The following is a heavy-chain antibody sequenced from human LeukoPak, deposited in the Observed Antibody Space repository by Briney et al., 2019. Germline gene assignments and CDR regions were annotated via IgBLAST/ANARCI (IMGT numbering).Heavy chain of an antibody. V-gene: IGHV3-66*01. J-gene: IGHJ4*02. Sequence: GGSLRLSCAASGLTVSSNFMSWVRQAPGKGLEWVSVIYSGGSTYYADSVKGRFTISRDNSKNTVYLQMNSLRAEDTAVYYCARRLHYFDYWGQGSLVTVSS. CDR3: ARRLHYFDY. CDR2: IYSGGST. CDR1: GLTVSSNF. D-gene: IGHD2-21*02.